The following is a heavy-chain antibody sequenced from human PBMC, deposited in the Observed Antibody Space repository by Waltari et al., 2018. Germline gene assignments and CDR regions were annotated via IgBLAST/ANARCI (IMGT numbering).Heavy chain of an antibody. V-gene: IGHV5-51*01. CDR1: GYGFNSYW. CDR2: IYPGDSDT. Sequence: EVQLVPSGAEVQKPGESLKISCKGYGYGFNSYWIAWVRQMPGKGLEWMGIIYPGDSDTRYSPSFQGQVTISADKSISTAYLQWSSLKASDTAMYYCATLFGSSGTTHYWGQGTLVTVSS. J-gene: IGHJ4*02. CDR3: ATLFGSSGTTHY. D-gene: IGHD6-13*01.